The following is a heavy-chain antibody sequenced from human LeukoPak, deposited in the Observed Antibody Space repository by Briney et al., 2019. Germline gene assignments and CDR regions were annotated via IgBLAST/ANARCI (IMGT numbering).Heavy chain of an antibody. CDR1: GFTFSGYA. D-gene: IGHD6-13*01. CDR3: AKDLSLWEQQLVHFDY. J-gene: IGHJ4*02. V-gene: IGHV3-23*01. Sequence: GGSLRLSCAASGFTFSGYAMSWVRQAPGKGLEWVSAISGSGGSTYYADSVKCRFTISRDNSKNTLYLQMNSLRAEDTAVYYCAKDLSLWEQQLVHFDYWGQGTLVTVSS. CDR2: ISGSGGST.